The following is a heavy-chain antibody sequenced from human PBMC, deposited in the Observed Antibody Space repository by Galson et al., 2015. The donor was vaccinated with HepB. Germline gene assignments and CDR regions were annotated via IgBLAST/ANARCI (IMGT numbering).Heavy chain of an antibody. V-gene: IGHV5-10-1*01. CDR3: ARGPHIYYGMDV. J-gene: IGHJ6*02. D-gene: IGHD2-21*01. CDR1: GSSFTSYW. Sequence: QSGAEVKKPGESLWISCKGSGSSFTSYWISWVRQMPGKGLEWMGKIDPGDSYTNYSPSFQGHVTISADKSISTAYLQWSSLKASDTAMYYCARGPHIYYGMDVWGQGTTVTVSS. CDR2: IDPGDSYT.